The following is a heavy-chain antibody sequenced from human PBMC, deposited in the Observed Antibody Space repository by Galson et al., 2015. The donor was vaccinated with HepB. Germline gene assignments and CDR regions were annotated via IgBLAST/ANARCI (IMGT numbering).Heavy chain of an antibody. CDR2: INPSGGST. J-gene: IGHJ4*02. V-gene: IGHV1-46*04. D-gene: IGHD6-13*01. CDR1: GYTFTSYY. Sequence: SVKVSCKASGYTFTSYYMHWVRQAPGQGLEWMGIINPSGGSTSYAQKLQGRVTMTRDTSTSTVYMELSSLRSEDTAVYYCARDRIAAAGHFDYWGQGTLVTVSS. CDR3: ARDRIAAAGHFDY.